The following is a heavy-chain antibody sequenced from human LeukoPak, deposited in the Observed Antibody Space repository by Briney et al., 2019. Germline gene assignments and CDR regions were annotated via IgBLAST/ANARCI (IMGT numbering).Heavy chain of an antibody. CDR3: AQRQVNSGLGY. CDR1: GFSLTTGGVG. Sequence: GSGPTLVKPTQTLTLTCTFSGFSLTTGGVGVGWIRQPPGKALEWLAVIHWNNDNHYSPSLNNRLTITKDTSKNQVVLTMTNMDPVDTATYFCAQRQVNSGLGYWGQGTLVTVSS. CDR2: IHWNNDN. D-gene: IGHD3-10*01. J-gene: IGHJ4*02. V-gene: IGHV2-5*01.